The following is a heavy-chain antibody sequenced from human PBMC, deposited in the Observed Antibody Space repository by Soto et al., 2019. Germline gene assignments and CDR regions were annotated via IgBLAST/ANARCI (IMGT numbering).Heavy chain of an antibody. CDR3: ARVGGSGSYYRVYYYGMDV. Sequence: SETLSLTCAVYGGSFSGYYWSWIRQPPGKGLEWIGEINHSGSTNYNPSLKSRVTISADTSKNQFSLKLSSVTAADTAVYYCARVGGSGSYYRVYYYGMDVWGQGTTVTVSS. D-gene: IGHD3-10*01. CDR2: INHSGST. CDR1: GGSFSGYY. J-gene: IGHJ6*02. V-gene: IGHV4-34*01.